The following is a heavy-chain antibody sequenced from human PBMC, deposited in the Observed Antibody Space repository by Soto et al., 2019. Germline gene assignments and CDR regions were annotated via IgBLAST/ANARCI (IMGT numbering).Heavy chain of an antibody. V-gene: IGHV4-31*03. J-gene: IGHJ6*03. CDR3: ARGGISHWAYFYYMDV. Sequence: PSETLSLTCTVSGGSISSGGYYWSWIRQHPGKGLEWIGYIYHSGSTYYNPSLKSRVTMSVDTSKNQFSLTLNSVTAADTATYYCARGGISHWAYFYYMDVWDRGTTVTVSS. CDR2: IYHSGST. CDR1: GGSISSGGYY. D-gene: IGHD2-21*01.